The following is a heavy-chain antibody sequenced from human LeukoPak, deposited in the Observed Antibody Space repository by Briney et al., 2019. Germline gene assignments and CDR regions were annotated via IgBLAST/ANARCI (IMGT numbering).Heavy chain of an antibody. D-gene: IGHD3-22*01. Sequence: PGGSLRLSCSASGFTLSTYAMHWVRQAPGKGLEYVSVVSSNGGVTYYADSVKGRFTISRDNSKNTMYLQMSSLRAEDTALYYCVKSSGDYFDSSGILYAFDIWGQGTMVTVSS. CDR1: GFTLSTYA. CDR3: VKSSGDYFDSSGILYAFDI. CDR2: VSSNGGVT. J-gene: IGHJ3*02. V-gene: IGHV3-64D*09.